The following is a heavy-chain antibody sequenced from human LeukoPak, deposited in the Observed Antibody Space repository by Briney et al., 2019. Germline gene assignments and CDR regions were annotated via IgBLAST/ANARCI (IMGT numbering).Heavy chain of an antibody. Sequence: RSSETLSLTCTVSGGSMSPYHWGWIRQPPGKGLEWTGYIYYSGSTNYNSSLKSRVTISVDTSKNQFSLKLSSVTAADTAIYYCARAVSGRFDYWGQGTLVTVSS. V-gene: IGHV4-59*12. CDR1: GGSMSPYH. CDR3: ARAVSGRFDY. CDR2: IYYSGST. D-gene: IGHD6-19*01. J-gene: IGHJ4*02.